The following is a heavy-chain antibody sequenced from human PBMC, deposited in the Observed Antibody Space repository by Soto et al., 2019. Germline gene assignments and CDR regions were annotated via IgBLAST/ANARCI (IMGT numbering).Heavy chain of an antibody. J-gene: IGHJ4*02. CDR3: ARDYSSYGPFDY. CDR1: GFTVSSNY. CDR2: IYSGGST. V-gene: IGHV3-66*01. Sequence: PGGSLRLSCAASGFTVSSNYMSWVRQAPGKGLEWVSFIYSGGSTYYADSVKGRFTISRDKSKNTLYLQMNSLRADDTAMYYCARDYSSYGPFDYWGQGTLVTVSS. D-gene: IGHD5-18*01.